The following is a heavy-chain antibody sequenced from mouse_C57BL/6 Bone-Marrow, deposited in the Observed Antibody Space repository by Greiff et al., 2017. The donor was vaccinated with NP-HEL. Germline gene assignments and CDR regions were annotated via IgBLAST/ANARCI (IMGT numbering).Heavy chain of an antibody. CDR2: ISNLAYSI. Sequence: EVQGVESGGGLVQPGGSLKLSCAASGFTFSDYGMAWVRQAPRKGPEWVAFISNLAYSIYYADTVTGRFTISRENAKNTLYLEMSSLRSEDTAMYYCARQDYGSRGYWYFDVWGTGTTVTVSS. D-gene: IGHD1-1*01. CDR1: GFTFSDYG. V-gene: IGHV5-15*01. CDR3: ARQDYGSRGYWYFDV. J-gene: IGHJ1*03.